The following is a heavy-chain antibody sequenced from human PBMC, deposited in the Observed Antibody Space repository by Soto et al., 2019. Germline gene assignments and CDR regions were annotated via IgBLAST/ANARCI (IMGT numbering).Heavy chain of an antibody. CDR2: ISPYNDYT. CDR1: GYTFIRYG. J-gene: IGHJ6*02. CDR3: ARGGYYDNNWGKLRHYGLDV. Sequence: QVQLVQSAAEVKKPGASVKVSCKASGYTFIRYGITWVRQAPGQGPEWMGWISPYNDYTIYAQKVQGRVTMTTGTCTRTVYMELRSLKSDDTAVYYCARGGYYDNNWGKLRHYGLDVWGQGTSVTVSS. V-gene: IGHV1-18*01. D-gene: IGHD3-16*01.